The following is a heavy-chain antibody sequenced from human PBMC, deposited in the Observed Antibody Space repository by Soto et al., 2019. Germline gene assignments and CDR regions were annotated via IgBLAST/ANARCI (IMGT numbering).Heavy chain of an antibody. CDR2: IIPIFGTA. D-gene: IGHD3-10*01. Sequence: SVKISCKSSGGTFSSYAISWVRQAPGQGLDWMGGIIPIFGTANYAQKFQGRVTITADESTSTAYMELSSLRSEDTAVYYCARVRKIRGVITNYYYYYGMDVWGQGTTVTVSS. V-gene: IGHV1-69*13. CDR1: GGTFSSYA. J-gene: IGHJ6*02. CDR3: ARVRKIRGVITNYYYYYGMDV.